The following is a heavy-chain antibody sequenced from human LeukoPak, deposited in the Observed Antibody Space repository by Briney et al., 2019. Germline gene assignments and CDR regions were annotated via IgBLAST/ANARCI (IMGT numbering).Heavy chain of an antibody. J-gene: IGHJ4*02. CDR3: ARDQGSFDY. CDR2: IHRDGIGT. V-gene: IGHV3-74*01. Sequence: PGASLRLSCAASGFTFSSYWMHWIRQAPGKGLVWVSRIHRDGIGTSYADSVRGRFTISRDNAENTLYLQMNSLRAEDTAVYYCARDQGSFDYWGQGTLVTV. CDR1: GFTFSSYW.